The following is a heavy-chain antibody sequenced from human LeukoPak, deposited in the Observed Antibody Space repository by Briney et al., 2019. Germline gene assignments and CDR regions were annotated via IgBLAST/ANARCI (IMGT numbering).Heavy chain of an antibody. CDR2: ISGSGGST. CDR1: GFTFSSYA. D-gene: IGHD3-10*01. CDR3: AKPGNYYGSGSYRSGPYHYYYYMDV. Sequence: PGGSLRLXCAASGFTFSSYAMSWGRQAPGKGLEWVSAISGSGGSTYYADSVKGRFTISRDNSKNTLYLQMNSLRAEDTAVYYCAKPGNYYGSGSYRSGPYHYYYYMDVWGKGTTVTVSS. J-gene: IGHJ6*03. V-gene: IGHV3-23*01.